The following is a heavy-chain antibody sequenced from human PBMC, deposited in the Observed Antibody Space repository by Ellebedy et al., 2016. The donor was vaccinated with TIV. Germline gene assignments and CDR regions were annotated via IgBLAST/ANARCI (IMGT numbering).Heavy chain of an antibody. Sequence: GGSLRLXCAASGFIFRSYDMSWVRQAPGKGLEWVSAISGSGDRTNYADSVKGRFTISRDNSKNTLYLEMNSLRVEDTAVYYCARVPRGYSYGSRFDYWGQGILVTVSS. CDR2: ISGSGDRT. D-gene: IGHD5-18*01. J-gene: IGHJ4*02. CDR3: ARVPRGYSYGSRFDY. V-gene: IGHV3-23*01. CDR1: GFIFRSYD.